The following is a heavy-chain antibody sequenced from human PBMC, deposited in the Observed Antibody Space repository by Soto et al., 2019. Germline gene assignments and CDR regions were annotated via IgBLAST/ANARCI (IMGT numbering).Heavy chain of an antibody. Sequence: PGGSLRLSCAASGFTFSNAWMRWVRQAPGKGLEWVGRIKSKTYGGTTDYAAPVKGRFTISRDDSKNTLYLQMNSLKTEDTAVYYCTTGPGKYQLLYYYCYYYGMDVWGQGTTVTVSS. J-gene: IGHJ6*02. CDR2: IKSKTYGGTT. V-gene: IGHV3-15*01. D-gene: IGHD2-2*02. CDR3: TTGPGKYQLLYYYCYYYGMDV. CDR1: GFTFSNAW.